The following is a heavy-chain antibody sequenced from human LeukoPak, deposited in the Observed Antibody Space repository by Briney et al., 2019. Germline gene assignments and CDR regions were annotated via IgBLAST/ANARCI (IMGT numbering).Heavy chain of an antibody. V-gene: IGHV1-46*01. CDR1: GYTFTSYY. Sequence: GASVKVSCKASGYTFTSYYMHWVRQAPGQGLEWMGIINPSGGSTSYAQKFQGRVTMTRDMSTSTVYMELSSPRSEDTAVYYCVRVSEQQLPYGAFDIWGQGTMVTVSS. J-gene: IGHJ3*02. CDR3: VRVSEQQLPYGAFDI. D-gene: IGHD6-13*01. CDR2: INPSGGST.